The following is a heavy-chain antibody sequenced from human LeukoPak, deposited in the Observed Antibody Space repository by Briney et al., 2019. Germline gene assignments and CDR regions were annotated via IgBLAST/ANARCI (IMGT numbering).Heavy chain of an antibody. CDR1: GGSISSSDYF. V-gene: IGHV4-39*07. D-gene: IGHD6-13*01. Sequence: SETLSLTCTVSGGSISSSDYFWGWIRQPPGKGLEWMGSINYSGNTHYNPSLKRRVTVSIDTSKNQFSLKLNSVTAADTAVYFCGGAAPGPSPDYWGQGTLVTVSS. CDR3: GGAAPGPSPDY. J-gene: IGHJ4*02. CDR2: INYSGNT.